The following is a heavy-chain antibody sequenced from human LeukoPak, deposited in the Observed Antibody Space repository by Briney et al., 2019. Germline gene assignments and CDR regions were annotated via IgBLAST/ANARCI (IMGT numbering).Heavy chain of an antibody. CDR3: ARVQSRYYYYYMDV. D-gene: IGHD5-24*01. CDR2: ISAYNGNT. V-gene: IGHV1-18*01. J-gene: IGHJ6*03. Sequence: ASVKVSCKASVYTFTSYGISWVRQAPGQGLEWMGWISAYNGNTNYAQKLQGRVTMTTDTSTSTAYMELRSLRSDDTAVYYCARVQSRYYYYYMDVWGKGTTVTVSS. CDR1: VYTFTSYG.